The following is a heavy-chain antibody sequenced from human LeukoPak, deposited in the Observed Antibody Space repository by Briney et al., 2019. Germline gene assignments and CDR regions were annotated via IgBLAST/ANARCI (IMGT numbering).Heavy chain of an antibody. J-gene: IGHJ5*02. CDR1: GFTFSGSA. V-gene: IGHV3-73*01. CDR3: TRDSGTYNWFDP. CDR2: IDIKDKGYATAT. D-gene: IGHD1-26*01. Sequence: PGGSLRLSCAASGFTFSGSAIHWVRQSSGKGLGWVGQIDIKDKGYATATAYSASVKGRFTISRDDSTNTAYLQMKSLKTEDTALYYCTRDSGTYNWFDPWGQGTLVTVSS.